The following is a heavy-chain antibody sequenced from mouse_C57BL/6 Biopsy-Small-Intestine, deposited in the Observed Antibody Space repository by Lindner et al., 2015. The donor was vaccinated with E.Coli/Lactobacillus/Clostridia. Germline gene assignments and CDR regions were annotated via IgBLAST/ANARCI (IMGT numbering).Heavy chain of an antibody. CDR3: ARGVRDYFDY. D-gene: IGHD2-13*01. V-gene: IGHV1-80*01. J-gene: IGHJ2*01. CDR1: GYAFSSYW. CDR2: IYPGDGDT. Sequence: VQLQESGAELVKPGASVKISCKASGYAFSSYWMNWVKQRPGKGLEWIGQIYPGDGDTNYNGKFKGKATLTADKSSSTAYMQLSSLASEDSAVYFCARGVRDYFDYWGQGTTLTGSS.